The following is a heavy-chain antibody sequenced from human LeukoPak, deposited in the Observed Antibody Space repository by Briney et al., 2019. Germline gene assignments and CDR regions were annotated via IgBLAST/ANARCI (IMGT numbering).Heavy chain of an antibody. D-gene: IGHD3-22*01. CDR2: ISIHGGDT. Sequence: GGSLRLSCAASGFTFSSYAMHWVRQAPGKGLEYVSAISIHGGDTYYANSVKGRFTISRDNSKNTLYLQMGSLRAEDMAVYYCARVLRNASGYYDYWGQGTLVTVSS. J-gene: IGHJ4*02. V-gene: IGHV3-64*01. CDR3: ARVLRNASGYYDY. CDR1: GFTFSSYA.